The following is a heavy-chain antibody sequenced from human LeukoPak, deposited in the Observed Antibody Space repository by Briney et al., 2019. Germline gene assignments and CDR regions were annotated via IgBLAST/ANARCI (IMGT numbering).Heavy chain of an antibody. J-gene: IGHJ4*02. CDR3: AKDRRSNGD. Sequence: GGSLRLSCSASGFTFSTYAMHWVRQAPGKGLEYVSSVSSNVYSTHYADSVKGRFTISRDNSKSTLYLQMNSLRAEDTAVYYCAKDRRSNGDWGQGTLVTVSS. D-gene: IGHD4-17*01. CDR2: VSSNVYST. CDR1: GFTFSTYA. V-gene: IGHV3-64*04.